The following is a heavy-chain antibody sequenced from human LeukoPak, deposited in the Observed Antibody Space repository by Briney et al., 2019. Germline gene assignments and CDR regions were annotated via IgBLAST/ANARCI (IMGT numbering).Heavy chain of an antibody. Sequence: GGSLRLSCAASGFTFSNAWMSWVRQAPGKGLEWVGRIKSKTDGGTTDYAAPVKGRFTISRDESTNTLYLQMNSLKTEDTAVYYCTTVHSSSWYGYYFDYWGQGTLVTVSS. J-gene: IGHJ4*02. D-gene: IGHD6-13*01. CDR3: TTVHSSSWYGYYFDY. V-gene: IGHV3-15*01. CDR2: IKSKTDGGTT. CDR1: GFTFSNAW.